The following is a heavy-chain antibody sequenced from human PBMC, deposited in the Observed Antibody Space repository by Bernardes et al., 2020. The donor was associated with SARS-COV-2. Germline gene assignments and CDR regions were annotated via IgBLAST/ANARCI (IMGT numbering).Heavy chain of an antibody. J-gene: IGHJ4*02. Sequence: GGSLRLSCAASGFTFSSYAMSWVRQAPGKGLEWVSSISGSVGTTFYADSVQGRFTISRDNSKNMLYLRMNSLRAEDTAVYYCAKFLAGSSPHRTGATNYFDYWGQGTLVTVSS. V-gene: IGHV3-23*01. CDR1: GFTFSSYA. D-gene: IGHD1-26*01. CDR3: AKFLAGSSPHRTGATNYFDY. CDR2: ISGSVGTT.